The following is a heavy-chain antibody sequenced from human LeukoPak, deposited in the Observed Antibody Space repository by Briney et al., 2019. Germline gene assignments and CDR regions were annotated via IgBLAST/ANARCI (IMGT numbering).Heavy chain of an antibody. CDR3: ARNKDYYDSSGSNV. J-gene: IGHJ4*02. CDR2: MNPNSGNT. CDR1: GYTFTGYY. D-gene: IGHD3-22*01. V-gene: IGHV1-8*02. Sequence: ASVKVSCKASGYTFTGYYMHWVRQATGQGLEWMGWMNPNSGNTGYAQKFQGRVTMTRNTSISTAYMELSSLRSEDTAVYYCARNKDYYDSSGSNVWGQGTLVTVSS.